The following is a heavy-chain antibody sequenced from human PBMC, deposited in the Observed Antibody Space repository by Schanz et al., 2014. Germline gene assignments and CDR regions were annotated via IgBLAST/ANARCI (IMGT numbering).Heavy chain of an antibody. J-gene: IGHJ6*03. V-gene: IGHV3-30*03. D-gene: IGHD6-19*01. CDR2: ISYDGNNE. CDR1: GFTFSSYG. CDR3: ARDHQWLARYYMDV. Sequence: QVQLVESGGGVVQPGGSLRLSCAASGFTFSSYGMHWVRQAPGKGLEWVAVISYDGNNEDYADSVKGRFTISRDNPKKTLYLQMNSLRAEDTAVYYCARDHQWLARYYMDVWGKGTTVTVSS.